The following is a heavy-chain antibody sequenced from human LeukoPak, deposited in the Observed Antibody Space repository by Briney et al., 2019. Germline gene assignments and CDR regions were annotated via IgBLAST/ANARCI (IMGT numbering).Heavy chain of an antibody. CDR2: INHSGST. J-gene: IGHJ4*02. CDR3: ARARSGDFWSGYSIDY. V-gene: IGHV4-34*01. Sequence: SETLSLTCAVYGGSFSGYYWSWIRQPPGKGLEWIGEINHSGSTNYNPSLKSRVTISVDTSKNQFSLKLSSVTAVDTAVYYCARARSGDFWSGYSIDYWGQGTLVTVSS. CDR1: GGSFSGYY. D-gene: IGHD3-3*01.